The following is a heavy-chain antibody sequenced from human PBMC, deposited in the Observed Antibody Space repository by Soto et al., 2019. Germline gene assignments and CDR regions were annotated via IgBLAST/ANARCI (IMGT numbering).Heavy chain of an antibody. CDR1: GFSFSNYN. Sequence: GGSLRLSCVASGFSFSNYNMNWVRQAPGKGLEWVSYITDSSDTVHYADSVRGRFTISRDNAESSLYLQMNSLRDEDTAVYFCARDFGHGYYLDYWGRGPLATASS. D-gene: IGHD3-3*01. V-gene: IGHV3-48*02. CDR3: ARDFGHGYYLDY. J-gene: IGHJ4*02. CDR2: ITDSSDTV.